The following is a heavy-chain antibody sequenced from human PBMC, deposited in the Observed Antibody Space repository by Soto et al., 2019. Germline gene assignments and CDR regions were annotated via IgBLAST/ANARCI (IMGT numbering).Heavy chain of an antibody. Sequence: SETLSLTCTVSGGSISSSSYYWGWIRQPPGKGLEWIGSIYYSGGTYYNPSLKSRVTISVDRSKNQFSLKLSSVTAADTAVYYCARYSIAARRGIDYWGQGTLVTVSS. CDR2: IYYSGGT. J-gene: IGHJ4*02. V-gene: IGHV4-39*07. CDR1: GGSISSSSYY. D-gene: IGHD6-6*01. CDR3: ARYSIAARRGIDY.